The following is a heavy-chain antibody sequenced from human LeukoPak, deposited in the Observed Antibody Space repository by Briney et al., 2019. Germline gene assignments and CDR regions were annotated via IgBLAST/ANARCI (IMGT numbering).Heavy chain of an antibody. D-gene: IGHD3-10*01. J-gene: IGHJ4*02. CDR2: ISATGSTI. CDR1: GFRFSSYC. V-gene: IGHV3-48*02. CDR3: TRDSPSYTYGVLDY. Sequence: PGGSLRLSCAASGFRFSSYCMNWVRQAPGKGLEWVSYISATGSTIYYADSVKSRFTISRDNAKNSLYLQMNSLGDDDTAVYFCTRDSPSYTYGVLDYWGQGSLVTVSS.